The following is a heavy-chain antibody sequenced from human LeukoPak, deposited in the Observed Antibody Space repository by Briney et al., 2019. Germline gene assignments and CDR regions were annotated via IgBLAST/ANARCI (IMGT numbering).Heavy chain of an antibody. D-gene: IGHD4-23*01. J-gene: IGHJ4*02. CDR3: ARYGGTLDY. CDR1: GGSISSSSYY. V-gene: IGHV4-39*01. Sequence: SETLPLTCTVSGGSISSSSYYWGWIRQPPGKGLEWIGSIYYSGSTYYNPSLKSRVTISVDTSKNQFSLKLSSVTAADTAVYYCARYGGTLDYWGQGTLVTVSS. CDR2: IYYSGST.